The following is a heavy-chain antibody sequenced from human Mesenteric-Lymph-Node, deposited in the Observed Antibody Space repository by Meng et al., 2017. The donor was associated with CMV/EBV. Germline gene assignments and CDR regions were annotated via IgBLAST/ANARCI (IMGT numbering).Heavy chain of an antibody. Sequence: SLKISCAASGFTFDEDVMHWVRQAPGKGLEWVSGISWNSDSGGYVDSVKGRFTISRDNSKNTLYLQMNSLRDDDTAMYYCAKDVGVYDWGQGTLVTVSS. CDR3: AKDVGVYD. CDR1: GFTFDEDV. D-gene: IGHD5/OR15-5a*01. CDR2: ISWNSDSG. V-gene: IGHV3-9*01. J-gene: IGHJ4*02.